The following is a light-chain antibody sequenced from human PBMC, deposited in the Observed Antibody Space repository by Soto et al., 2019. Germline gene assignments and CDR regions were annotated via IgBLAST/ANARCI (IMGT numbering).Light chain of an antibody. CDR2: LGS. CDR1: QSLLHSSGHNF. J-gene: IGKJ2*01. V-gene: IGKV2-28*01. CDR3: IQGLQLPLT. Sequence: DIVMTQSPLSLPVTPGEPASISCRSSQSLLHSSGHNFLDWYLQKPGQSPQLLIYLGSNRASGVPDRFSGSGSGTDFTLKISRVAAEDVGVYYCIQGLQLPLTFGQGTKLEIK.